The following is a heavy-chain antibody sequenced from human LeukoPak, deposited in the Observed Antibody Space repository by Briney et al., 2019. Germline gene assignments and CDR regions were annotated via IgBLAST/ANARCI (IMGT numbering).Heavy chain of an antibody. CDR2: IHYSGNH. J-gene: IGHJ4*02. D-gene: IGHD4-23*01. CDR3: ARENNDYGGKKAFDY. CDR1: GGSSRSGDYF. Sequence: SQTLSLTCAVSGGSSRSGDYFWSWIRQPPGQGLEWIGHIHYSGNHYYNPSLKCRVSISVDTSKSQFSLKLSSVTAAHTAVYYCARENNDYGGKKAFDYWGQGTLVTVSS. V-gene: IGHV4-30-4*01.